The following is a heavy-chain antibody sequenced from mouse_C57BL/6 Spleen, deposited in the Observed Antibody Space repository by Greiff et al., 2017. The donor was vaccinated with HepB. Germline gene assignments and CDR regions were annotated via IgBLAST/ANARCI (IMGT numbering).Heavy chain of an antibody. CDR1: GYTFTSYW. Sequence: QVQLQQPGAELVKPGASVKLSCKASGYTFTSYWMHWVKQRPGQGLEWIGMIHPNSGSTNYNEKFKSKATLTVDKSSSTAYMQLSSLTSEDSAVYCCARGGYYGSSPWFAYWGQGTLVTVSA. D-gene: IGHD1-1*01. V-gene: IGHV1-64*01. CDR3: ARGGYYGSSPWFAY. CDR2: IHPNSGST. J-gene: IGHJ3*01.